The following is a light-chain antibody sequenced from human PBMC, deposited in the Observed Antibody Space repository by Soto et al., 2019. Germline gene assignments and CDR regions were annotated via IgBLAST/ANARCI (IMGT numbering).Light chain of an antibody. J-gene: IGKJ1*01. V-gene: IGKV3-20*01. CDR1: QSVSSSY. CDR2: GAS. CDR3: QQYGSSGT. Sequence: EVVFTSPPGIPSFPRVESATHSCRASQSVSSSYLAWYQQTPGQAPRLLIYGASSRATGPPDRFSGGGSGTDSTPTISRLEPDEFALYYCQQYGSSGTFGQGTKVDIK.